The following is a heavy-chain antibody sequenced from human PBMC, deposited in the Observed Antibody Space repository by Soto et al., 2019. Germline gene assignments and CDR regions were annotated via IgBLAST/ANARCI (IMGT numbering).Heavy chain of an antibody. CDR3: ARRLGTTRSFEF. CDR1: GGSISSGNYY. CDR2: IYYGAST. D-gene: IGHD7-27*01. J-gene: IGHJ4*02. V-gene: IGHV4-31*03. Sequence: QVQLQESGPGVVKPSQTLSLTCIVSGGSISSGNYYWSWIRQHPGKGLEWIGYIYYGASTYYTPSLKSRVTISVDTSENHFSLKLTSVTAADTAVYYCARRLGTTRSFEFWGLGTLVTVSS.